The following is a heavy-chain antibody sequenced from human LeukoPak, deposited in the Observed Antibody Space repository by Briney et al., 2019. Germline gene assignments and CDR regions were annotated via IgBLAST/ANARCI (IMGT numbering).Heavy chain of an antibody. CDR1: GFTFDDYA. V-gene: IGHV3-9*01. J-gene: IGHJ5*02. CDR2: ISWNSGSI. CDR3: AKDIPARFDP. Sequence: GRSLRLSCAASGFTFDDYAMHWVRQAPGKGLEWVSGISWNSGSIGYADSVKGRFTISRDNAKNSLYLQMNSLRAEDTALYYYAKDIPARFDPWGQGTLVTVSS.